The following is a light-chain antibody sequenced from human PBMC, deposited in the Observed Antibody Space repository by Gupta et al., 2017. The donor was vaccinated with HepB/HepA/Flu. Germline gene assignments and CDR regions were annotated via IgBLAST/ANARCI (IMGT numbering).Light chain of an antibody. CDR3: QQYYDWSPLS. CDR1: QSVRIN. V-gene: IGKV3-15*01. CDR2: GAS. Sequence: ERATLSCGASQSVRINLGWYQQIPGQPPRLLIYGASTRASGIPDRFSGSGPGTEFTLTISSLQSEDFAVYYCQQYYDWSPLSFGGGTKVAIK. J-gene: IGKJ4*01.